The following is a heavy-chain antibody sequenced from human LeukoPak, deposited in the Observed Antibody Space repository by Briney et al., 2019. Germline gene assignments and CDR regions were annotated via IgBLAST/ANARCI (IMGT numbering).Heavy chain of an antibody. CDR3: ARDTQESSDLLLH. Sequence: PGRSLRLSCAASGFTFSDYSMHWVRQAPGKGLEWLAAISCNGNNKYYPDSVKGRFTISRDNSKNTLDLQINSLRGEDSAVYYCARDTQESSDLLLHWGQGTLVTVSS. V-gene: IGHV3-30-3*01. D-gene: IGHD2-15*01. J-gene: IGHJ4*02. CDR2: ISCNGNNK. CDR1: GFTFSDYS.